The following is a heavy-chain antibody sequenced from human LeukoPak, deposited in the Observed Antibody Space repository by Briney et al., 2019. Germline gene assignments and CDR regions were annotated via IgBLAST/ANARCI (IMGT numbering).Heavy chain of an antibody. CDR1: GGSISSGGYS. D-gene: IGHD6-13*01. J-gene: IGHJ6*02. CDR2: IYHSGST. Sequence: SQTLSLTCAVSGGSISSGGYSWSWIRQPPGKGLEWIGYIYHSGSTNYNPSLKSRVTISVDTSKNQFSLKLSSVTAADTAVYYCARGLSGGYSSSWYLRSNYYYYGMDVWGQGTTVTVSS. V-gene: IGHV4-30-2*01. CDR3: ARGLSGGYSSSWYLRSNYYYYGMDV.